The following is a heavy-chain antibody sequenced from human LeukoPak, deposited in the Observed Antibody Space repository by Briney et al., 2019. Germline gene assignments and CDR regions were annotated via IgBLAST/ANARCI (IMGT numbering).Heavy chain of an antibody. V-gene: IGHV4-34*01. D-gene: IGHD3-3*01. CDR1: GGSFSGYY. CDR3: ASPIYPGPGAFDI. J-gene: IGHJ3*02. Sequence: SETLSLTCAVYGGSFSGYYWRWIRQPPGKGLEWIGEINHSGSTNYNPSLKSRVTISVDTSKNQFSLKLSSVTAADTAVYYCASPIYPGPGAFDIWGQGTMVTVSS. CDR2: INHSGST.